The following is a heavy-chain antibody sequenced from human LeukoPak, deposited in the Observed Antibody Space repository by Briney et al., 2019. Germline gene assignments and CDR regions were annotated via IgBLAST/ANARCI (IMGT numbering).Heavy chain of an antibody. CDR3: AFEYSSSSWGAFDI. V-gene: IGHV3-21*01. CDR2: ISSSSCYI. Sequence: GGSLRLSCAVSVLTFSSYSMIWVPQAPGKGLEWVSPISSSSCYIYYADSVKGRFTISRDNAKNSLYLQMNSLRGEDTAVYYCAFEYSSSSWGAFDIWGQGTMVTVSS. CDR1: VLTFSSYS. J-gene: IGHJ3*02. D-gene: IGHD6-6*01.